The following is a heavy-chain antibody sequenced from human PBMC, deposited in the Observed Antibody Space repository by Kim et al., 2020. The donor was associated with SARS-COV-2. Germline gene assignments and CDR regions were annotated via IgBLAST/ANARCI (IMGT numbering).Heavy chain of an antibody. CDR3: ARDLTAPGSYYYYGMDV. V-gene: IGHV3-66*01. D-gene: IGHD6-13*01. J-gene: IGHJ6*02. Sequence: VKVRFTNSRDNSKNTLYLQMNSLRAEDTAVYYCARDLTAPGSYYYYGMDVWGQGTTVTVSS.